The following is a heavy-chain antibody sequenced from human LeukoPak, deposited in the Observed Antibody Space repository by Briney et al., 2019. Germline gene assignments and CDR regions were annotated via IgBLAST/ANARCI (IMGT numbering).Heavy chain of an antibody. CDR2: TYYRSNWYN. V-gene: IGHV6-1*01. CDR1: GDSVSSNSAA. CDR3: ARERCSGGTCYPDY. J-gene: IGHJ4*02. D-gene: IGHD2-15*01. Sequence: SQTLSLTCAISGDSVSSNSAAWNWIKQSPSRGLEWLGRTYYRSNWYNDYAVSVKSRITINPDTSKNQFSLQLNSVTPEDTAVYFCARERCSGGTCYPDYWGQGTLVTVSS.